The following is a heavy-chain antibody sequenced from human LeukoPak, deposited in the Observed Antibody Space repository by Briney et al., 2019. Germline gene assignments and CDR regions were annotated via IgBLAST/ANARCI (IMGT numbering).Heavy chain of an antibody. Sequence: SETLSLTCTVSGGSINSSSYYWGWIRQPPGEALEWIGSIYHSGYTYYNPSLKSRVTISVDTSKSQFSLKLSSVTAADTAVYYCARSSMFRGVTADYWGQGTLVTVSS. J-gene: IGHJ4*02. CDR2: IYHSGYT. CDR1: GGSINSSSYY. V-gene: IGHV4-39*01. D-gene: IGHD3-10*01. CDR3: ARSSMFRGVTADY.